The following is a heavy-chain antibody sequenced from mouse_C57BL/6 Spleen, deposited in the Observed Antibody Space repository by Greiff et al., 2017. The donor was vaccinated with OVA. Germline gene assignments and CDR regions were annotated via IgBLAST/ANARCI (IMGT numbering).Heavy chain of an antibody. CDR2: INPYNGGT. Sequence: VQLQQSGPVLVKPGASVKMSCKASGYTFTDYYMNWVKQSHGKSLEWIGVINPYNGGTSYNQKFKGKATLTVDKSSSTAYMELNSLTSEDSAVXCCARSLLRDAMDYWGQGTSVTVAS. J-gene: IGHJ4*01. V-gene: IGHV1-19*01. CDR3: ARSLLRDAMDY. CDR1: GYTFTDYY. D-gene: IGHD1-1*01.